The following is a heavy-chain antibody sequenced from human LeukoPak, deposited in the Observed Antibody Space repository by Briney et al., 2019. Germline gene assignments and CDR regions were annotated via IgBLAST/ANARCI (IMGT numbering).Heavy chain of an antibody. CDR2: INHSGST. CDR1: GGSFSGYY. J-gene: IGHJ5*02. Sequence: SETLSLTCAVYGGSFSGYYWSWIRQPPGKGLEWVGEINHSGSTNYNPSLKSRVTISVDTSKNQFSLKLSSVTAADTAVYYCARGDSSGCDHWGQGTLVTVSS. CDR3: ARGDSSGCDH. V-gene: IGHV4-34*01. D-gene: IGHD6-19*01.